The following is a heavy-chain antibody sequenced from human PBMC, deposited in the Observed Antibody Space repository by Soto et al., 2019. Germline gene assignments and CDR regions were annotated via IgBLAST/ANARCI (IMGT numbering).Heavy chain of an antibody. V-gene: IGHV1-69*13. CDR3: ARRDSSGYKAGYYYYYGMDV. CDR1: GGTFSSYA. D-gene: IGHD3-22*01. Sequence: GASVKVSCKASGGTFSSYAISWVRQAPGQGLEWMGGIIPIFGTANYAQKFQGRVTITADESTSTAYMELSSLRSEDTAVYYCARRDSSGYKAGYYYYYGMDVWGQGTTVTVSS. J-gene: IGHJ6*02. CDR2: IIPIFGTA.